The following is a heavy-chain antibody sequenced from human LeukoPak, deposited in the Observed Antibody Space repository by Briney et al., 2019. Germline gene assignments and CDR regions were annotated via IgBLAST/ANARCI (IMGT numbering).Heavy chain of an antibody. J-gene: IGHJ3*02. D-gene: IGHD2-21*01. CDR1: GVSISSDKYY. Sequence: PPETLSLTCTVSGVSISSDKYYWSWIRQRPGKGLEWIGYMYYSGSTSYNPSLKSRVSISVDTSKSQFSLKLSSVTAADTAVYYCATPYCGTISCLDVFDIWGQGTMVTVSS. CDR3: ATPYCGTISCLDVFDI. V-gene: IGHV4-31*03. CDR2: MYYSGST.